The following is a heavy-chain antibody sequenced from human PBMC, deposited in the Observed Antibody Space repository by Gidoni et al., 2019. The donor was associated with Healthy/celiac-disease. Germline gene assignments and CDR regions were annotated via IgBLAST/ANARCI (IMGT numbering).Heavy chain of an antibody. Sequence: EVQLVESGGGLVQPWGSLRLSCAASGFTFSSYSMNWCRQAPGKGLEWVSYIRSSSSTIYYADSVKGRFTISRDNAKNSLYLQMNSLRDEDTAVYYCASNQPGRAVAGTGGMDGWGQGTTVTVSS. V-gene: IGHV3-48*02. D-gene: IGHD6-19*01. CDR2: IRSSSSTI. J-gene: IGHJ6*02. CDR1: GFTFSSYS. CDR3: ASNQPGRAVAGTGGMDG.